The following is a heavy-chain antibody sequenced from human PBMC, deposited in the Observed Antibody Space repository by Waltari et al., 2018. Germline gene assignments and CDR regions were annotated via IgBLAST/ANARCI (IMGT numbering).Heavy chain of an antibody. J-gene: IGHJ4*02. D-gene: IGHD3-10*01. CDR3: ARDFDHGRAGCCDY. V-gene: IGHV3-33*01. CDR2: IWYDGSFK. CDR1: GFTFSYYA. Sequence: QVQLVESGGGVVQPGRSLRLSGAASGFTFSYYAIHWVRLAPGKGLEWGAVIWYDGSFKYYADSVKGRFTISRDNSKNTLYLQMNSLRAEDTAVYYCARDFDHGRAGCCDYWGQGTLVTVSS.